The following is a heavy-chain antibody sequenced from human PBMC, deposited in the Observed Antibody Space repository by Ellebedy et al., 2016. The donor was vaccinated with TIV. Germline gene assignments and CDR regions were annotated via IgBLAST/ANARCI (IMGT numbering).Heavy chain of an antibody. V-gene: IGHV3-30*01. Sequence: GESLKISCAASGFTFSSYAMHWVRQAPGKGLEWVAVISYDGSNKYYADSVKGRFTISRDNSKNTLYLQMNSLRAEDTAVYYCARDTYSSGWDPYYYYYYGMDVWGQGTTVTVSS. CDR3: ARDTYSSGWDPYYYYYYGMDV. D-gene: IGHD6-19*01. J-gene: IGHJ6*02. CDR2: ISYDGSNK. CDR1: GFTFSSYA.